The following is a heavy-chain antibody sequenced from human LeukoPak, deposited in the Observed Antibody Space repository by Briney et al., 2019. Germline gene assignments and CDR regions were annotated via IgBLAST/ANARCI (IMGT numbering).Heavy chain of an antibody. D-gene: IGHD1-26*01. CDR1: GYTFTSYY. Sequence: ASVTVSCTASGYTFTSYYMHWVRQAPGQGLEWMGIINPSGGSTNYAQKFQGRVTMTRDTSTSTVYMELSSLRSEDTAVYYCARDWREGEYVGATDNYYFDYWGQGTLVTVSS. V-gene: IGHV1-46*01. CDR3: ARDWREGEYVGATDNYYFDY. J-gene: IGHJ4*02. CDR2: INPSGGST.